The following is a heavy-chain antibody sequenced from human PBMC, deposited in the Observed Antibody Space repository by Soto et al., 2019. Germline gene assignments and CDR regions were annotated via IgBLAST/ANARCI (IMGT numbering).Heavy chain of an antibody. CDR1: GGSFSGYY. V-gene: IGHV4-34*01. Sequence: QVQLQQWGAGLLKPSETLSLTCAVYGGSFSGYYWSWIRQPPGKGLEWIGEIKHSGSTNYNPSLKSRVTISVDTSKNQFSLKLSSVTAADTAVYYCARGLRDIVVVPAAIAPYYYYGMDVWGQGTTVTVSS. CDR3: ARGLRDIVVVPAAIAPYYYYGMDV. J-gene: IGHJ6*02. D-gene: IGHD2-2*02. CDR2: IKHSGST.